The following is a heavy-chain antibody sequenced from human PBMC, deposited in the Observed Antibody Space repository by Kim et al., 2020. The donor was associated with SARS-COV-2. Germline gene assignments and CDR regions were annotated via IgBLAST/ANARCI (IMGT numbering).Heavy chain of an antibody. V-gene: IGHV4-59*01. Sequence: SETLSLICTVSGGSISSYYWSWIRQPPGKGLEWIGYIYYSGSTNYNPSLKSRVTISVDTSKNQFSLKLSSVTAADTAVYYCARDRGSGWNWFDPWGQGALVTVSA. CDR1: GGSISSYY. CDR2: IYYSGST. J-gene: IGHJ5*02. D-gene: IGHD6-19*01. CDR3: ARDRGSGWNWFDP.